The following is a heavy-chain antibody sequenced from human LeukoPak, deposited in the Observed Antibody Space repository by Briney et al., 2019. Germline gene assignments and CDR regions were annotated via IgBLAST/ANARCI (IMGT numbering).Heavy chain of an antibody. Sequence: GGSLRLSCAASGFTVSSNYMSWVRQAPGKGLEWVSVMFTNGDTNYADSVRGRFTISRDSFKNTLYLQMSSLRAEDTAVYFSARRHYDRTGYYYVDWGQGTLVTVSS. J-gene: IGHJ4*02. V-gene: IGHV3-66*04. D-gene: IGHD3-22*01. CDR1: GFTVSSNY. CDR2: MFTNGDT. CDR3: ARRHYDRTGYYYVD.